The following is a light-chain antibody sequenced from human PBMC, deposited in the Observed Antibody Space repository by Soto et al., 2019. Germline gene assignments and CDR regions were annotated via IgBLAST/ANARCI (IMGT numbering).Light chain of an antibody. J-gene: IGLJ3*02. CDR1: SSDVGGYNY. Sequence: QSALTQPPSAPGSPGQSVTISCTGTSSDVGGYNYVSWYQQHPGKAPKLMIYEVSKRPSGVPDRFSGSKSGNTASLTVSGLQAEDEADYYCSSYAGSHNLVFGGGTQLT. V-gene: IGLV2-8*01. CDR3: SSYAGSHNLV. CDR2: EVS.